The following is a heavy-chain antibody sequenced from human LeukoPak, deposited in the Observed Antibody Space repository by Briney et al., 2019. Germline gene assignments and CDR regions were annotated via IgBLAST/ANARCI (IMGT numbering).Heavy chain of an antibody. CDR3: AGRRITGTLSDY. V-gene: IGHV4-39*01. D-gene: IGHD1-20*01. CDR1: GGSISSSSYY. Sequence: PSETLSLTCTVSGGSISSSSYYWGWIRQPPGKGLEWIGSIYYSGSTYYNPSLKSRVTISVDTSKNQFSLKLSSVTAADTAVYYCAGRRITGTLSDYWGQGTLVTVSS. CDR2: IYYSGST. J-gene: IGHJ4*02.